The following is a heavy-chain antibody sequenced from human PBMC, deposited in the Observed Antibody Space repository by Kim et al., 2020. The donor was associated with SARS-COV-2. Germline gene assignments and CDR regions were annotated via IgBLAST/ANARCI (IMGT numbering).Heavy chain of an antibody. CDR2: IYPYGNT. Sequence: SETLSLTCTVSGGSINFYYWNWVRQPAGKGLEWMGLIYPYGNTNYNPSLKSRVTMSVDTYKNKFPLKLNPMTATDTAASFYSRGDCDPPRDLDYWGQGA. D-gene: IGHD2-21*02. V-gene: IGHV4-4*07. J-gene: IGHJ4*02. CDR3: SRGDCDPPRDLDY. CDR1: GGSINFYY.